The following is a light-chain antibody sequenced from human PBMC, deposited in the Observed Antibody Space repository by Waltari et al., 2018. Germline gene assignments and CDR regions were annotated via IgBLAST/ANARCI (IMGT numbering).Light chain of an antibody. V-gene: IGKV1-5*03. J-gene: IGKJ1*01. CDR2: KAS. Sequence: DIQMTQSPSTLSASVGDRVTITCRASQSISSWLAWYQQKPGKAPKLLIYKASSLESGVPSRFSGSGSGTEFTLTISSLQPDDFATYYGQQYNSYSGTFGQGTKVEIK. CDR1: QSISSW. CDR3: QQYNSYSGT.